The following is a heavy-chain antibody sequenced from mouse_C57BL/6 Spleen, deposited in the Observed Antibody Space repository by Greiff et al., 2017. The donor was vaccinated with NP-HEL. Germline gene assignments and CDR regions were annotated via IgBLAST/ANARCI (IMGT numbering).Heavy chain of an antibody. Sequence: QVQLQQPGAELVMPGASVKLSCKASGYTFTSYWMHWVKQRPGQGLEWIGEIDPSDSYTNYNQKFKGKSTLTVDKSSSTAYMQLSSLTSEDSAVYYCARHGSSLEAMDDWGQGTSVTVSS. CDR3: ARHGSSLEAMDD. CDR1: GYTFTSYW. CDR2: IDPSDSYT. D-gene: IGHD1-1*01. V-gene: IGHV1-69*01. J-gene: IGHJ4*01.